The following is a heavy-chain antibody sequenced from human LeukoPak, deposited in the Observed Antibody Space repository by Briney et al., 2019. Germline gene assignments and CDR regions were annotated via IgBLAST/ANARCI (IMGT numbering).Heavy chain of an antibody. Sequence: GGSLRLSCAASGFTFSNYWMNWVRQAPGKGLEWVSYISSSSSTIYYADSVKGRFTISRDNAKNSLYLQMNSLRAEDTAVYYCAREHYYDRRAFDIWGQGTMVTVSS. CDR2: ISSSSSTI. CDR1: GFTFSNYW. V-gene: IGHV3-48*04. D-gene: IGHD3-22*01. CDR3: AREHYYDRRAFDI. J-gene: IGHJ3*02.